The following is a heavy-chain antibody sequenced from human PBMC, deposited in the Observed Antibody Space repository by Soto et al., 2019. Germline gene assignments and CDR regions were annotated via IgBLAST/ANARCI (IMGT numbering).Heavy chain of an antibody. Sequence: PGGSLRLSCAASGFTFSSYSMNWVRQAPGKGLEWVSSISSSSSYIYSADSVKGRFTISRDNAKNSLYLRMNSLRAEDTAVYYCAREDYSNFDYWGQGTLVTVSS. J-gene: IGHJ4*02. CDR1: GFTFSSYS. V-gene: IGHV3-21*01. D-gene: IGHD4-4*01. CDR2: ISSSSSYI. CDR3: AREDYSNFDY.